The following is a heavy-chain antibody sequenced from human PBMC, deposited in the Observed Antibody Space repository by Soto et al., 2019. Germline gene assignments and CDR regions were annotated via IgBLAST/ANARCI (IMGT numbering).Heavy chain of an antibody. CDR1: GFMFRNHA. Sequence: QVQLVESGGGVVQPGRSLRLSCAASGFMFRNHAMHWVRQAPGKGLDWVSVISFDGANEFYADSVKGRFTISRDNSTNTVYLQMNRMTAEETDVYYCAGNVVYVTKMVYVSSVDYWGRGTIVTVPS. V-gene: IGHV3-30-3*01. CDR2: ISFDGANE. D-gene: IGHD2-8*01. J-gene: IGHJ4*02. CDR3: AGNVVYVTKMVYVSSVDY.